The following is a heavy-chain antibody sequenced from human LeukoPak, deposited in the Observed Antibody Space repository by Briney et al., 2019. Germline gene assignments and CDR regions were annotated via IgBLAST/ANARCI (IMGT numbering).Heavy chain of an antibody. J-gene: IGHJ6*02. D-gene: IGHD2-2*01. CDR2: IIPILGIA. CDR1: GGTFSSYA. Sequence: GASVKVFCKASGGTFSSYAISWVRQAPGQGLEWMGRIIPILGIANYAQKFQGRVTITADKSTSTAYMELSSLRSEDTAVYYCARDIRDIVVVPAARQGYGMDVWGQGTTVTVSS. V-gene: IGHV1-69*04. CDR3: ARDIRDIVVVPAARQGYGMDV.